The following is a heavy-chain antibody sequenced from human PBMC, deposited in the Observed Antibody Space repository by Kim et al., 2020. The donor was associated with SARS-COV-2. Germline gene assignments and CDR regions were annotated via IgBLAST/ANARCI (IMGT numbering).Heavy chain of an antibody. Sequence: GGSLRLSCAASGFTFGNAWMSWVRQAPGKGLEWVGRIKSKTDGGTTDYAAPVKGRFTISRDDSKNTLYLQMNSLKTEDTAVYYCTTLLRYFDWLAVKYYYYGMDVWGQGTTVTVSS. CDR1: GFTFGNAW. V-gene: IGHV3-15*01. J-gene: IGHJ6*02. D-gene: IGHD3-9*01. CDR3: TTLLRYFDWLAVKYYYYGMDV. CDR2: IKSKTDGGTT.